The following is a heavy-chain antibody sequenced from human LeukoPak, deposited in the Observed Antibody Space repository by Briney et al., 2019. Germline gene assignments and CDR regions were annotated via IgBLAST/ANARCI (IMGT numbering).Heavy chain of an antibody. CDR2: INHSGST. V-gene: IGHV4-34*01. Sequence: SETLSLTCAVYGVSFSGYYWSWIRQPPGKGLEWIGEINHSGSTDYNPSLKSRVTISVDTSKNQFSLKLSSVTAADTAVYYCARGISLPLSGSYDWFDPWGQGTLVTVSS. D-gene: IGHD1-26*01. CDR1: GVSFSGYY. J-gene: IGHJ5*02. CDR3: ARGISLPLSGSYDWFDP.